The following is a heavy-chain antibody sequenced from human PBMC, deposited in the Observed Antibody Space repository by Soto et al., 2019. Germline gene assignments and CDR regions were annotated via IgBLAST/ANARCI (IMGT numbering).Heavy chain of an antibody. V-gene: IGHV3-48*01. J-gene: IGHJ4*02. CDR3: ARGRYCSGGSCYYLDY. D-gene: IGHD2-15*01. CDR1: GFTFSSYS. Sequence: EVQLVESGGGLVQPGGSLRLSCAASGFTFSSYSMNWVRQAPGKGLEWVSYISSSSSTIYYADSVKGRFTISRDNAKNSRYLQMDSLRAEDTAVYYCARGRYCSGGSCYYLDYWGQGTLVTVSS. CDR2: ISSSSSTI.